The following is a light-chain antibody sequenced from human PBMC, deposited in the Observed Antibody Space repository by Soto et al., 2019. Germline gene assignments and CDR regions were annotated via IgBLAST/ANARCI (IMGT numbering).Light chain of an antibody. CDR1: QGIRND. V-gene: IGKV1-6*01. CDR2: AAS. J-gene: IGKJ1*01. CDR3: LQDYNYPLT. Sequence: AIQMTQSPSSLSASVVDRVTITCRASQGIRNDLGWYQQKPGKAPKLLIYAASSLQSGVPSRFSGSGSGTDFTLTISRLQPEDFATYYCLQDYNYPLTFGQGTKVEIK.